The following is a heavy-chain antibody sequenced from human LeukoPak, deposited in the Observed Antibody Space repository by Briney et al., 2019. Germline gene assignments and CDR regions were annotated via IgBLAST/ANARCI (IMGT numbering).Heavy chain of an antibody. J-gene: IGHJ4*02. CDR3: ARTIRGVLFDY. CDR1: GGSISSYY. CDR2: IYYSGST. D-gene: IGHD3-10*01. Sequence: SGTLSLTCTVSGGSISSYYWSWIRQPPGKGLEWIGYIYYSGSTNYNPSLKSRVTISVDTSKNQFSLKLSSVTAADTAVYYCARTIRGVLFDYWGQGTLVTVSS. V-gene: IGHV4-59*01.